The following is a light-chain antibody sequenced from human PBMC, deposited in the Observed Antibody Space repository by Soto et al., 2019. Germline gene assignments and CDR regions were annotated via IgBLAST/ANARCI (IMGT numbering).Light chain of an antibody. V-gene: IGKV3-15*01. CDR2: AAS. Sequence: EIVLTHSPASLSLSPGERESLACMASQSVSSNLAWYQQKPGQAPRLLIYAASTRATGLPARFSGSGSGTEFTLTISSLQSEDFAVYYCQHYNNWPPITFGQGTRLEIK. CDR3: QHYNNWPPIT. CDR1: QSVSSN. J-gene: IGKJ5*01.